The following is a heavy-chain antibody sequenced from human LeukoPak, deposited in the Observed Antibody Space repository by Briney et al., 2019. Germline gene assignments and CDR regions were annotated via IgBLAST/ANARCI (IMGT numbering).Heavy chain of an antibody. V-gene: IGHV4-59*04. CDR1: GGSISSYY. CDR2: IYYSGST. J-gene: IGHJ4*02. Sequence: SETLSLTCTVSGGSISSYYWSWIRQPPGKGLEWIGYIYYSGSTYYNPSLKSRVTISVDTSKNQFSLKLSSVTAADTAVYYCARGGSSSSPFDYWGQGTLVTVSS. D-gene: IGHD6-6*01. CDR3: ARGGSSSSPFDY.